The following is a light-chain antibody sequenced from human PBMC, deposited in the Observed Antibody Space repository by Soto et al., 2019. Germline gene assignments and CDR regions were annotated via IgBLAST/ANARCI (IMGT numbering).Light chain of an antibody. CDR2: AAS. CDR3: QQYSDSVGT. Sequence: EIVLTQSPGTLSLSPGERATLSCRASQSVSSDYLAWYQQRPGQAPRLLIYAASSRATGIPDRFSGSGSGTDFTLTISRLEPEDFAVDYCQQYSDSVGTF. V-gene: IGKV3-20*01. CDR1: QSVSSDY. J-gene: IGKJ1*01.